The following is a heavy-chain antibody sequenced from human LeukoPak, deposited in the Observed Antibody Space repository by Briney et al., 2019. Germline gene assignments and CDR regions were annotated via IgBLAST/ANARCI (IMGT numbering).Heavy chain of an antibody. CDR2: ISSSGSTI. D-gene: IGHD3-10*02. J-gene: IGHJ6*04. V-gene: IGHV3-48*03. CDR1: GFTFSNYE. Sequence: GGSLRLSCAASGFTFSNYEMNWIRQAPGKGLEWVSYISSSGSTIYYADSVKGRFTISRDNAKNSLYLQMNSLRAEDTAVYYCAELGITMIGGVWGKGTTVTISS. CDR3: AELGITMIGGV.